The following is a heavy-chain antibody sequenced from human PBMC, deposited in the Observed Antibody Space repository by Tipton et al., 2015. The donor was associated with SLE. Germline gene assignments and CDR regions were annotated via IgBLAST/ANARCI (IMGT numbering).Heavy chain of an antibody. Sequence: TLSLTCAVYGGPFSGYYWSWIRPPPGKGLEWIGEINHSGSTNYNPSLQSRVTISVDTSKNQFSLKLSPLTAADTAVYYCARHDDTGKHVTGFDVWGQGTMDTVSS. D-gene: IGHD1-1*01. CDR3: ARHDDTGKHVTGFDV. V-gene: IGHV4-34*01. CDR2: INHSGST. J-gene: IGHJ3*01. CDR1: GGPFSGYY.